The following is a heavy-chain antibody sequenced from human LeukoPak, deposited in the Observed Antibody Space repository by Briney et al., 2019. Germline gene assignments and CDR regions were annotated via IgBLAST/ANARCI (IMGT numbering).Heavy chain of an antibody. CDR2: IKSKTDGGTT. D-gene: IGHD3-3*01. CDR3: VIRITIFGVVSNY. V-gene: IGHV3-15*01. CDR1: GFTFSNAW. Sequence: GGSLRLSCAASGFTFSNAWMSWVRQAPGKGLEWVGRIKSKTDGGTTDYAAPVKGRFTISRDDSKNTLYLQMNSLKTEDTAVYYCVIRITIFGVVSNYLGQGTLVTVSS. J-gene: IGHJ4*02.